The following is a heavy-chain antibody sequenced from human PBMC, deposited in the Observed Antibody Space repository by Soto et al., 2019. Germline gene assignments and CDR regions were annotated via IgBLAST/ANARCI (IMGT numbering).Heavy chain of an antibody. D-gene: IGHD6-19*01. CDR1: GFSLANYP. Sequence: LRLSCVASGFSLANYPMNWVRQTPGKGLEWISYSSPRGDTIYYADSVEGRFTISRDNARNSLSLHMSSLRDEDSALYYCAKGPHTNVGWPYYFESWGQGVPVTVSS. CDR2: SSPRGDTI. CDR3: AKGPHTNVGWPYYFES. V-gene: IGHV3-48*02. J-gene: IGHJ4*02.